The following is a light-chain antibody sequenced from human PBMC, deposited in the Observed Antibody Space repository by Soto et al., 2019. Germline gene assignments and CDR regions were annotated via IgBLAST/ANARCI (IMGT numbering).Light chain of an antibody. CDR3: QQYNHWPPKTA. CDR2: GAS. Sequence: EIAMTQSPGTLSVSPGERATLSCRASQSITNNLAWYQQKVGQAPRILIYGASTRPTGIPARFRVSGSGTEFTLTISSLESEDFAVYYCQQYNHWPPKTAFGQGTKVEIK. CDR1: QSITNN. J-gene: IGKJ1*01. V-gene: IGKV3-15*01.